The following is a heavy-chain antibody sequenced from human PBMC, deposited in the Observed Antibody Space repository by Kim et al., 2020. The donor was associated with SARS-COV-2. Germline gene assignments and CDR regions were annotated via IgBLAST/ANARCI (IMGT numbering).Heavy chain of an antibody. CDR2: ISYDGSNK. J-gene: IGHJ4*02. Sequence: GGSLRLSCAASGFTFSSYVMNWVRQAPGKGLEWVAVISYDGSNKYYADSVKGRFTISRDNSKNTLYLQMNSLRAEDTAVYYCALVGKDMDSWGQGTLVT. D-gene: IGHD2-15*01. CDR1: GFTFSSYV. V-gene: IGHV3-30*03. CDR3: ALVGKDMDS.